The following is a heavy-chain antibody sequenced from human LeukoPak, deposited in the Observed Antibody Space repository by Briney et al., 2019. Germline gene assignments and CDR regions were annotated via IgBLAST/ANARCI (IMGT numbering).Heavy chain of an antibody. CDR3: ARDSGYSFGDY. V-gene: IGHV1-2*02. CDR1: GYTFTSYG. Sequence: ASVKVSCKASGYTFTSYGISWVRQAPGQGLEWMGWINPNSSGTNYPQKFQGRVTMTRDTSISTAYMELSRLRSDDTAVYYCARDSGYSFGDYWGQGTLVTVSS. D-gene: IGHD5-18*01. J-gene: IGHJ4*02. CDR2: INPNSSGT.